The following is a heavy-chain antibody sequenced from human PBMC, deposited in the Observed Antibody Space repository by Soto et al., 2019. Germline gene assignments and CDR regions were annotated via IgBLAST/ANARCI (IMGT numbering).Heavy chain of an antibody. D-gene: IGHD2-2*01. CDR2: IYPGDSDT. J-gene: IGHJ6*02. Sequence: GESLKISCKGSGYSFTSYWIGWVRQMPGKGLEWMGIIYPGDSDTRYSPSFQGQVTISADKSISTAYLQWSSLKASDTAMYYCARQLGYCSSTSCYGFSYYGMDVWGQGTTVTVSS. CDR1: GYSFTSYW. CDR3: ARQLGYCSSTSCYGFSYYGMDV. V-gene: IGHV5-51*01.